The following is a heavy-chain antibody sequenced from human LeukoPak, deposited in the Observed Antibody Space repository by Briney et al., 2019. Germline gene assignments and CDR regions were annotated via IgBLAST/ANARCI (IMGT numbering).Heavy chain of an antibody. CDR1: GFTFSDYY. CDR2: TSPSGGTI. J-gene: IGHJ3*02. D-gene: IGHD3-3*01. V-gene: IGHV3-11*01. CDR3: AREKKTEWTTGAFDM. Sequence: GGSLRLSCAASGFTFSDYYMSWIRQAPETGLEWLSYTSPSGGTIYYTDSVKGRFTMSRDSAQNALYLEMNSLRAEDTAVYYCAREKKTEWTTGAFDMWGQGTMVIVSS.